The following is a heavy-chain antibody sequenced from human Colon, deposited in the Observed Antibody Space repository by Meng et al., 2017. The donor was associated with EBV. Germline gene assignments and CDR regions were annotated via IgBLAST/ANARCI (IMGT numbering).Heavy chain of an antibody. J-gene: IGHJ4*02. CDR1: GDGIYSYTAA. CDR2: TYNRSKWYN. D-gene: IGHD6-19*01. V-gene: IGHV6-1*01. Sequence: SWRALVLPCKNLPIRGAIYGDGIYSYTAAWNWIRQSPMRCLEWLRRTYNRSKWYNGYAVSVHTRITITPDTSKNQFSLQLNSVTPEDTAMYYWARSGSSGWIDYWGQGILVTVSS. CDR3: ARSGSSGWIDY.